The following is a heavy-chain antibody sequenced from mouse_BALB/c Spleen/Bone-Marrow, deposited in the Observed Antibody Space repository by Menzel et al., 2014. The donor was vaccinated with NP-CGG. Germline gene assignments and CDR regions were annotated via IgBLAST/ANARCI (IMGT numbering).Heavy chain of an antibody. Sequence: VQLQQSGAELVKPGASVKLSCTASGFNIKDTYMHWVKQRPEQGLEWIGRIDPANGNTKYDPKFQGKATITADTSSNTAYLQLSILTSEDTAVYYCAVYDYEGFAYWGQGTLVTVSA. V-gene: IGHV14-3*02. CDR1: GFNIKDTY. CDR2: IDPANGNT. D-gene: IGHD2-4*01. CDR3: AVYDYEGFAY. J-gene: IGHJ3*01.